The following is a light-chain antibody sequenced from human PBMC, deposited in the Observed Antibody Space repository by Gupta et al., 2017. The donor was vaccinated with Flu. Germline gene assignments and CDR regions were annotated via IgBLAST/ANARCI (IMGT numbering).Light chain of an antibody. CDR1: SSTIGNNY. V-gene: IGLV1-51*02. CDR2: ENK. Sequence: HSVLTQPPSVSAAPGPKVTISCSGSSSTIGNNYVSWYQQVPGTAPKLLIYENKKRPSGIPDRFAGSKSGASAPLGITGLQTGDEADYYCGTWDSSLSNVVLGGGTKLTVV. J-gene: IGLJ2*01. CDR3: GTWDSSLSNVV.